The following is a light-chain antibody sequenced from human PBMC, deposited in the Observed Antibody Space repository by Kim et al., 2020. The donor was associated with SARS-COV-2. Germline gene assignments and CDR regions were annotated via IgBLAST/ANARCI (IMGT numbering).Light chain of an antibody. CDR2: AAS. J-gene: IGKJ5*01. V-gene: IGKV1-27*01. Sequence: SLSASVGDRGTITCRASQDITNYLAWYQQRPGKVPSLLIYAASALQSGVPSRFSGSGSGTDFTLTISSLQPEDVATYYCQNYNSAFGQGTRLEIK. CDR1: QDITNY. CDR3: QNYNSA.